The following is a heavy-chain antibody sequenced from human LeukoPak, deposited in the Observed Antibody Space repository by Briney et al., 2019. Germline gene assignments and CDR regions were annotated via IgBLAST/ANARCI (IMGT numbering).Heavy chain of an antibody. CDR3: ARSLLTRFDP. V-gene: IGHV4-4*07. CDR2: IYTSGST. Sequence: SETLSLTCTVPGGSISSYYWSWIPQTTAGGLEWIGRIYTSGSTNYNPSLKSRVTISVDKSKNQFSLKLSSVTAADTAVYYCARSLLTRFDPWGQGTLVTVSS. J-gene: IGHJ5*02. CDR1: GGSISSYY.